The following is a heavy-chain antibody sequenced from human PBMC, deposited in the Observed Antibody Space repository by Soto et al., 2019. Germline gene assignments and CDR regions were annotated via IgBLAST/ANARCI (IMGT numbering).Heavy chain of an antibody. CDR1: GFSLSTSGVG. J-gene: IGHJ4*02. Sequence: QITLEESGPTLVKPTQTLTLTCTFSGFSLSTSGVGVGWIRQPPGKALEWLAVIYWHDEARYSPSLKSRLTVTKDTSKNQVFLTMTNVDPVDTATYYCAHRTYYSSGRQFDYWGQGTLVTVSS. D-gene: IGHD3-10*01. CDR3: AHRTYYSSGRQFDY. CDR2: IYWHDEA. V-gene: IGHV2-5*01.